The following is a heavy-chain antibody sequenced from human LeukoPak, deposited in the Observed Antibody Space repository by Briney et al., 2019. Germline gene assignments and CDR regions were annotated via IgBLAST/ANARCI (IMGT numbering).Heavy chain of an antibody. D-gene: IGHD3-22*01. CDR1: GFTFSSYS. CDR2: ISSSSSTI. CDR3: AKRPDYYDSTPYFDY. J-gene: IGHJ4*02. Sequence: PGGSLRLSCAASGFTFSSYSMNWVRQAPGKGLEWVSYISSSSSTIYYADSVKGRFTISRDNAKNSLYLQMNSLRAEDTAVYYCAKRPDYYDSTPYFDYWGQGTLVTVSS. V-gene: IGHV3-48*01.